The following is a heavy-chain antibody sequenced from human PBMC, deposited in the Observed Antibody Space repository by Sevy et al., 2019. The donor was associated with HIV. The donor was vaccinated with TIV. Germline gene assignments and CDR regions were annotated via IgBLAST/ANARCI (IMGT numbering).Heavy chain of an antibody. CDR1: GGSISRSSYY. D-gene: IGHD3-16*01. CDR3: ATHRGSYGYEGSGCYFDL. J-gene: IGHJ2*01. Sequence: SETLSLTCTVSGGSISRSSYYWGWIRQPPGKGLEWIGSIYSTGSTSYNPSLKSRVTLSADTSKNQFSLKLDSVSAADTAVYYCATHRGSYGYEGSGCYFDLWGRGALVTVSS. V-gene: IGHV4-39*01. CDR2: IYSTGST.